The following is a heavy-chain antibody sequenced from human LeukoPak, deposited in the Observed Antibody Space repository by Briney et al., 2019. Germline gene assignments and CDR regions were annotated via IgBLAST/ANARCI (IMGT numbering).Heavy chain of an antibody. J-gene: IGHJ6*02. D-gene: IGHD3-9*01. CDR1: GYTLTSYA. CDR2: ISAYNGNT. Sequence: ASVKVSCKASGYTLTSYAISWVRQAPGQGLEWMGWISAYNGNTNYAQKLQGRVTMTTDTSTSTAYMELRSLRSDDTAVYYCARSPPDILTGYERRWGMDVWGQGTTVTVSS. CDR3: ARSPPDILTGYERRWGMDV. V-gene: IGHV1-18*01.